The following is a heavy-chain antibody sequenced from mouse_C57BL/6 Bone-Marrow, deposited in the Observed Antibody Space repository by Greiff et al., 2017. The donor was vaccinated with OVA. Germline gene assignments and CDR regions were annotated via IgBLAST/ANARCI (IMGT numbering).Heavy chain of an antibody. Sequence: QVQLQQPGAELVMPGASVKLSCKASGYTFTSYWMHWVKQRPGQGLEWIGEIDPSDSYTNYNQKFKGKSTLTVDKSSSTAYMQHSSLTSAESAVYYCAGWTYYRDYWGQGTTLTVSS. V-gene: IGHV1-69*01. CDR3: AGWTYYRDY. J-gene: IGHJ2*01. CDR1: GYTFTSYW. D-gene: IGHD2-14*01. CDR2: IDPSDSYT.